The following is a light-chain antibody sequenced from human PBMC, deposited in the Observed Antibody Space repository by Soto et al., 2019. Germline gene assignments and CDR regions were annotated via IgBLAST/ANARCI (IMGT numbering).Light chain of an antibody. V-gene: IGLV2-14*01. Sequence: QSALTQPASVSGSPGQLVTISCTGTSSDVGGYDYVSWYQQHPGKAPKFMIYEVTNRPSGVSHRFSGSKSGNTASLTISGLQAEDEADYYCSSYTTTSTYVFGTGTKVTVL. CDR2: EVT. CDR3: SSYTTTSTYV. CDR1: SSDVGGYDY. J-gene: IGLJ1*01.